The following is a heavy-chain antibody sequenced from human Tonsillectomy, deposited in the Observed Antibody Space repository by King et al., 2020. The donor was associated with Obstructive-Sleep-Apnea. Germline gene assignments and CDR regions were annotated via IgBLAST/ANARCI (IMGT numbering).Heavy chain of an antibody. Sequence: VQLVESGGGLVQPGGSLRLSCAASGFIFINYAMTWVRQAPGKGLEWVSTISGSGGGTYYADSVKGRFTISRDNSKNTLYLQMNSLRVEDTAVYYCAKGHDYGAPSDHWGQGTLVTVSS. CDR1: GFIFINYA. CDR3: AKGHDYGAPSDH. CDR2: ISGSGGGT. D-gene: IGHD4-17*01. V-gene: IGHV3-23*04. J-gene: IGHJ4*02.